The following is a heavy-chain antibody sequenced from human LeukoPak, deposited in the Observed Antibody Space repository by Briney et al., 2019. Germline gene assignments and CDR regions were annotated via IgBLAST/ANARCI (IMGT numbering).Heavy chain of an antibody. V-gene: IGHV4-34*01. Sequence: SETLSLTCAVYGGSFSGYYWGWIRQPPGKGLEWIGNIYHSGNTYYNPSLKSRVTISVDTSKNQFSLKLNSVTAADTALYYCARLWDNWNSDYWGQGTLVTVSS. CDR1: GGSFSGYY. D-gene: IGHD1-1*01. CDR3: ARLWDNWNSDY. CDR2: IYHSGNT. J-gene: IGHJ4*02.